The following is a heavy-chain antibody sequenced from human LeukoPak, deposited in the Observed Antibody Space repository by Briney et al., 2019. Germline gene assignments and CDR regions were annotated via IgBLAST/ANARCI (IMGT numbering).Heavy chain of an antibody. CDR1: GYSISSGYY. D-gene: IGHD1-26*01. CDR2: IYHSGST. J-gene: IGHJ4*02. CDR3: ASGGRYFDY. Sequence: SETLSLTCTVSGYSISSGYYWGWIRQPPGKGLEWIGSIYHSGSTYYNPSLKSRVTISVDTSKNQFSLKLSSVTAADTAVYYCASGGRYFDYWGQGTLVTVSS. V-gene: IGHV4-38-2*02.